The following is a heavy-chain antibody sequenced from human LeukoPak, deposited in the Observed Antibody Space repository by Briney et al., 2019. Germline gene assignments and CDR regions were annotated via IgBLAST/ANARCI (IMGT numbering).Heavy chain of an antibody. CDR1: GGSISSYY. J-gene: IGHJ4*02. CDR3: ARRVGATNLYYFDY. Sequence: PSETLSLTCTVSGGSISSYYWSWIRQPPGKGLEWIGYIYTSGSTNYNPSLKSRVTISVDTSKNQFSLKLSSVTAADTAVYYCARRVGATNLYYFDYWGQRTLVTVSS. D-gene: IGHD1-26*01. V-gene: IGHV4-4*09. CDR2: IYTSGST.